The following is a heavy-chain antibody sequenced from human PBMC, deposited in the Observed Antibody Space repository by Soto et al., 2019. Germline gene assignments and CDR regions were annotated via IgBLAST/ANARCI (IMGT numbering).Heavy chain of an antibody. Sequence: GGSLRLSCAASGFTFSSYAMSWVRQAPGKGLEWVSAISGSGGSTYYADSVKGRFTISRDNSKNTLFLQMNTLRAEDTAVYYCAKAVSSNYDFWSGFCTHWGQGTLVTVSS. J-gene: IGHJ4*02. CDR3: AKAVSSNYDFWSGFCTH. V-gene: IGHV3-23*01. CDR1: GFTFSSYA. D-gene: IGHD3-3*01. CDR2: ISGSGGST.